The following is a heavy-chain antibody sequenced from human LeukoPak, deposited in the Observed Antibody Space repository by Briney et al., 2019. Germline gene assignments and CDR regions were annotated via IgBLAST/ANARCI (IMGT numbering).Heavy chain of an antibody. Sequence: ASVKVSCKASGGTFSSYAISWVRQAPGQGLEWMGGIIPIFGTANYAQKFQGRVTMTEDTSTDTAYLELSSLRSEDTAVYYCATELMVRGVGNYGMDVWGQGATVTVSS. CDR3: ATELMVRGVGNYGMDV. J-gene: IGHJ6*02. CDR1: GGTFSSYA. CDR2: IIPIFGTA. V-gene: IGHV1-69*06. D-gene: IGHD3-10*01.